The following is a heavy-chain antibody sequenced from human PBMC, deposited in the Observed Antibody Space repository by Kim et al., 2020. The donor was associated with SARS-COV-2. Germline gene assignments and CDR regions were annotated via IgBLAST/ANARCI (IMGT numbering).Heavy chain of an antibody. V-gene: IGHV1-2*02. Sequence: SGGTTYATNFQGRVTMSRDTSISIAYMELSRLTSDDTAVYYCARRSFFDYWGQGTLVTVSS. CDR2: SGGT. D-gene: IGHD3-16*02. J-gene: IGHJ4*02. CDR3: ARRSFFDY.